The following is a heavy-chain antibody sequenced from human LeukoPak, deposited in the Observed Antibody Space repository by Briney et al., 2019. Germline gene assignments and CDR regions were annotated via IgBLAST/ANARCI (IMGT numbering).Heavy chain of an antibody. V-gene: IGHV3-7*03. D-gene: IGHD2-15*01. J-gene: IGHJ4*02. CDR3: TRQWSPGTDY. CDR2: MKEDGSEK. CDR1: GFTFSNYW. Sequence: GGSLRLSCAASGFTFSNYWMSWVRQAPGKGLEWVANMKEDGSEKNYVDSVKGRFTISRDNAKNSLYLQMNSLRAEDTAVYYCTRQWSPGTDYWGQGTLVTVSS.